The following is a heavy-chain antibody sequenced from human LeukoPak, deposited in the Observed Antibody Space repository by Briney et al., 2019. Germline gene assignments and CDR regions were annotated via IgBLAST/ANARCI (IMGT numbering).Heavy chain of an antibody. CDR1: GYSFTSYW. D-gene: IGHD3-22*01. CDR2: IYPGDSDT. Sequence: GESLKISCKGSGYSFTSYWICWVRQMPGKGLEWMGIIYPGDSDTRYSPSFQGQVTISADKSISTAYLQWSSLKASDTAMYYCARPRDYYDSSGYYDYWGQGTLVTVSS. V-gene: IGHV5-51*01. J-gene: IGHJ4*02. CDR3: ARPRDYYDSSGYYDY.